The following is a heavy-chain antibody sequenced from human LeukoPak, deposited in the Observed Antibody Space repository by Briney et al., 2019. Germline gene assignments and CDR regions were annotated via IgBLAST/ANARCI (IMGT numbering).Heavy chain of an antibody. J-gene: IGHJ4*02. CDR3: AKGRWQWLVPGSFDY. CDR1: GFTFDDYA. Sequence: GGSLRLSCAASGFTFDDYAMHWVRQAPGKGLEWVAFIRYDGSNKYYADSVKGRFTISRDNSKNTLYLQMNSLRAEDTAVYYCAKGRWQWLVPGSFDYWGQGTLVTVSS. D-gene: IGHD6-19*01. CDR2: IRYDGSNK. V-gene: IGHV3-30*02.